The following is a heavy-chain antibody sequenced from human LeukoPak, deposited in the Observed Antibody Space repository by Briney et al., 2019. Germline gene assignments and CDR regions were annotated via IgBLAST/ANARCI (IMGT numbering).Heavy chain of an antibody. V-gene: IGHV4-34*01. Sequence: PETLSLTCAVYGGSFSGYYWSWIRQPPGKGLEWIGEINHSGSTNYNPSLKSRVTISVDTSKNQFSLKLSSVTAADTAVYYCARGRRIVVVPAAFYFDYWGQGTLVTVSS. CDR1: GGSFSGYY. CDR2: INHSGST. CDR3: ARGRRIVVVPAAFYFDY. J-gene: IGHJ4*02. D-gene: IGHD2-2*01.